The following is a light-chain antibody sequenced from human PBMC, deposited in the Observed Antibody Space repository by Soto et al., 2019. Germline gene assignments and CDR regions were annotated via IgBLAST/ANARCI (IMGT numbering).Light chain of an antibody. J-gene: IGKJ4*01. CDR3: QQSYSTPPNT. V-gene: IGKV1-39*01. CDR1: QSISRY. Sequence: DSQMTQSPSSLSSSVGDRVTITCRASQSISRYLNWYQQKPGKAPKLLIYAASSLQSGVPSRFSGSGSGTDFTLPISSLQPEDFATYYCQQSYSTPPNTLGGGTKVEI. CDR2: AAS.